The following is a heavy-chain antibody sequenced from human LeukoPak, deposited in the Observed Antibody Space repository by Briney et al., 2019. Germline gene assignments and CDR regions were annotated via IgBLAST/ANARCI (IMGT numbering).Heavy chain of an antibody. Sequence: GGSLRLSCAASGFSFSSYSMNWVRQAPGKGLEWVAYISSSSSVIYYPDSVKGRFTISRDNAKNSLYLQMNSLRAEDTAVYYCATDSRYSSLWGQGTLVTVSS. D-gene: IGHD6-19*01. J-gene: IGHJ4*02. V-gene: IGHV3-48*04. CDR3: ATDSRYSSL. CDR2: ISSSSSVI. CDR1: GFSFSSYS.